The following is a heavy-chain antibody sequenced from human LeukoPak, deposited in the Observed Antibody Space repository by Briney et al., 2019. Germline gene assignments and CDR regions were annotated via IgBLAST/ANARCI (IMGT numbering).Heavy chain of an antibody. CDR3: ARGYCSGGSCYYYYGMDV. CDR1: GGPFSGYY. D-gene: IGHD2-15*01. Sequence: SETLSLTCAVYGGPFSGYYWSWIRQPPGKGLEWIGEINHSGSTNYNPSLKSRVTISVDTSKNQFSLKLSSVTAADTAVYYCARGYCSGGSCYYYYGMDVWGKGTTVTVSS. CDR2: INHSGST. V-gene: IGHV4-34*01. J-gene: IGHJ6*04.